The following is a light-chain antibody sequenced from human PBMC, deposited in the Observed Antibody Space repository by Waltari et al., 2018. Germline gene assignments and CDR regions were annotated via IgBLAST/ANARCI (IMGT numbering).Light chain of an antibody. CDR1: TVAVTSGYY. CDR3: LLYYGGGWV. V-gene: IGLV7-43*01. CDR2: TTP. Sequence: QTVVTQVPSLTVSPGGTVTLTCASSTVAVTSGYYTNWFQQKPGHAPRPLIYTTPNTHAWAPDRFSGSLRGDPAALSLSGVQPEDEAEYSCLLYYGGGWVFGGGTKLTVL. J-gene: IGLJ3*02.